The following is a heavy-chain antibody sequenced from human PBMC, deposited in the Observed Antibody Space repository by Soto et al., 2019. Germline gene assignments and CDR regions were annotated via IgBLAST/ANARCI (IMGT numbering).Heavy chain of an antibody. V-gene: IGHV4-34*01. CDR1: GGSFSDFY. CDR3: ARLRRSWLQFSYFDY. D-gene: IGHD5-12*01. CDR2: INHSGST. J-gene: IGHJ4*02. Sequence: PSETLSLTCAVYGGSFSDFYWTWIRQPPGKGLEWIGEINHSGSTNYNPSLKSRVTISVDTSKNQFSLKLSSVTAADTAVYYCARLRRSWLQFSYFDYWGQGTLVTVSS.